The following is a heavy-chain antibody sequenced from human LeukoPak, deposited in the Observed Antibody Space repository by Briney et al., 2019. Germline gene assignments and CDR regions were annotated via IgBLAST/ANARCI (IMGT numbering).Heavy chain of an antibody. Sequence: GGSLRLSCAASGFSFSTADMHWVRQAPGKGLEWVASLRSGGNDKYYAGSVKGRFTISRDNSKNTLFLQMNSLRAEDTAVYYCAKDLFGLGSYEYWGQGTLVTVSS. CDR1: GFSFSTAD. V-gene: IGHV3-30*02. CDR2: LRSGGNDK. D-gene: IGHD3-10*01. CDR3: AKDLFGLGSYEY. J-gene: IGHJ4*02.